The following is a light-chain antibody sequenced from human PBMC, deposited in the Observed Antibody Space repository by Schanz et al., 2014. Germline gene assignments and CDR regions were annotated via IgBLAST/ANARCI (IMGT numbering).Light chain of an antibody. J-gene: IGKJ2*01. V-gene: IGKV3-20*01. CDR3: QQYGTSPQA. Sequence: EIVLTQSPGTLSLSPGERATLSCRASQSVSASYLAWYQQKPGQPPRLLLFAASTRATGIPDRFSGSWSGTDFTLTISRLEPEDSAVYYCQQYGTSPQAFGQGTKLEIK. CDR2: AAS. CDR1: QSVSASY.